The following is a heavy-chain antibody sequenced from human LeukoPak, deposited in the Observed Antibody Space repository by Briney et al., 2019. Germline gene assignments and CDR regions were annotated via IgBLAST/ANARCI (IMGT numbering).Heavy chain of an antibody. Sequence: GASVKVSCKASGYTFTGYYMHWVRQAPGQGLEWMGWINPNSGGTNYAQKFQGRVTMTRDTSISAAYMELSRLRSDDTAVYYCAREVILWFGEPYYFDYWGQGTLVTVSS. CDR2: INPNSGGT. CDR3: AREVILWFGEPYYFDY. CDR1: GYTFTGYY. V-gene: IGHV1-2*02. D-gene: IGHD3-10*01. J-gene: IGHJ4*02.